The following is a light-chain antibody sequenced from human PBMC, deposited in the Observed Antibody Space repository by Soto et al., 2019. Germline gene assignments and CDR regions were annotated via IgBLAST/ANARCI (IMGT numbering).Light chain of an antibody. J-gene: IGLJ2*01. CDR1: SSDVGYYNY. CDR2: DVS. Sequence: QSALTQPASVSGSPGQSITISCTGTSSDVGYYNYVSWYQHHPGKAPKLIIYDVSNRPSGVSNRFSGSKSGDTASLTISGLQAEDEADYYCSSFTSSDTLVFGGGTKLTVL. CDR3: SSFTSSDTLV. V-gene: IGLV2-14*03.